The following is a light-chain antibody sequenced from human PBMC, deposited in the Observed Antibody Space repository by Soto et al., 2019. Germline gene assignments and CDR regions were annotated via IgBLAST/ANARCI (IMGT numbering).Light chain of an antibody. CDR3: ISYTSSSTLL. CDR2: DVS. Sequence: SVLTQPASVSGSPGQSITISCTGTSSDVGGYNYVSWYQQHPGKAPKLMIYDVSNRPSGVSNRFSGSKSGNTASLTISGLQAEDEADYYCISYTSSSTLLFGTGTKLTVL. J-gene: IGLJ1*01. V-gene: IGLV2-14*01. CDR1: SSDVGGYNY.